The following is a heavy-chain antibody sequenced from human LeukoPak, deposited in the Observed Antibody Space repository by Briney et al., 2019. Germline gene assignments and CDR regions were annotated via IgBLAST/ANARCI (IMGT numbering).Heavy chain of an antibody. CDR1: GGSISSGDYY. J-gene: IGHJ4*02. CDR2: IYYSGST. D-gene: IGHD3-22*01. CDR3: ARLYYYDSSGYYPYFDY. Sequence: PSETLSLTCTVSGGSISSGDYYWSWIRQPPGKGLEWIGYIYYSGSTYYNPSLKSRVTISVDTSKNQFSLKLSSVTAADTAVYYCARLYYYDSSGYYPYFDYWGQGTLVTVSS. V-gene: IGHV4-30-4*02.